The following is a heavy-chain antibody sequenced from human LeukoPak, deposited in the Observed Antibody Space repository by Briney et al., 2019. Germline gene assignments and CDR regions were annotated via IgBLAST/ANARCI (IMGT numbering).Heavy chain of an antibody. CDR1: GFTFSDHY. J-gene: IGHJ3*02. V-gene: IGHV3-72*01. Sequence: PGGSLRLSCAASGFTFSDHYMDWVRQAPGKGLEWVGRTRNKANSYTTEYAASVKGRFTISRDDSKNSLYLQMNSLKTEDTAVYYCARSGVGATDAFDIWGQGTMVTVSS. CDR2: TRNKANSYTT. D-gene: IGHD1-26*01. CDR3: ARSGVGATDAFDI.